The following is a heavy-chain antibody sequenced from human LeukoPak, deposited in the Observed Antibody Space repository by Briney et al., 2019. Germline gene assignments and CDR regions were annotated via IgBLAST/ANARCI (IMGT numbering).Heavy chain of an antibody. D-gene: IGHD3-22*01. V-gene: IGHV3-21*01. CDR2: ISSSSSYI. CDR3: ARGDDSSGYYYYYYYGMDV. J-gene: IGHJ6*02. Sequence: PGGSLRLSCAASGFTFSSYSMNWVRQAPGKGLEWVSSISSSSSYIYYVDSVKGRLTISRDNAKNSLYLQMNSLRAEDTAVYYCARGDDSSGYYYYYYYGMDVWGQGTTVTVSS. CDR1: GFTFSSYS.